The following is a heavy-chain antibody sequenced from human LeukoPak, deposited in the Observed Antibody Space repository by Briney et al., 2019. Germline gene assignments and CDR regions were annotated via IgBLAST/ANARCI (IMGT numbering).Heavy chain of an antibody. CDR2: ISGSGGST. CDR1: GFTFSSYA. V-gene: IGHV3-23*01. Sequence: PGGSLRLSCAASGFTFSSYAMSWVRQAPGKGLEWVSAISGSGGSTYYADSVKGRFTISRGNSKNTLYLQMNSLRAEDTAVYYPSVGLPNFDYWGQGTLVTVSS. CDR3: SVGLPNFDY. J-gene: IGHJ4*02. D-gene: IGHD2-15*01.